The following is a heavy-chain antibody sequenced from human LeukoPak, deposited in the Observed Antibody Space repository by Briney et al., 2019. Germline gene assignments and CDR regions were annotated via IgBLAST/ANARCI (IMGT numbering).Heavy chain of an antibody. Sequence: GASVKVSCKASGYTFTSYGISWVRQAPGQGLEWMGWISAYNGNTNYAQKLQGRVTMTTDTSTSTAYMELRSLRSDDTAVYYCARDVYYYDSSGYYSTNYYYYYMDVWGKGTTSPSP. V-gene: IGHV1-18*01. CDR2: ISAYNGNT. J-gene: IGHJ6*03. CDR3: ARDVYYYDSSGYYSTNYYYYYMDV. D-gene: IGHD3-22*01. CDR1: GYTFTSYG.